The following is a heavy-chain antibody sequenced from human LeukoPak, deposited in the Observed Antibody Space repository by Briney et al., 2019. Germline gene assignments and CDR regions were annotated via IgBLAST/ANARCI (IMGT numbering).Heavy chain of an antibody. CDR1: GGSFSGYY. J-gene: IGHJ4*02. CDR2: INHSGST. Sequence: MSSETLSLTCAVYGGSFSGYYWSWIRQPPGKGLEWIGEINHSGSTNYNPSLKSRVTMSVDTSKNQFSLKLSSVTAADTAVYYCAASGSYYNARFDYWGQGTLVTVSS. D-gene: IGHD1-26*01. V-gene: IGHV4-34*01. CDR3: AASGSYYNARFDY.